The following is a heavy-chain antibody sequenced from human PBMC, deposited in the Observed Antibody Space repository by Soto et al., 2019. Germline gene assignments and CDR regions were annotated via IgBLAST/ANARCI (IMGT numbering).Heavy chain of an antibody. CDR2: IYYSGST. D-gene: IGHD3-10*01. J-gene: IGHJ5*02. CDR1: GGSISSYY. CDR3: ARTVRGARGWFDP. Sequence: SETLSLTCTVSGGSISSYYWSWIRQPPGKGLEWIGYIYYSGSTNYNPSLKSRVTISVDTSKNQFSLKLSSVTAADTAVYYCARTVRGARGWFDPWGQGTLVTVSS. V-gene: IGHV4-59*08.